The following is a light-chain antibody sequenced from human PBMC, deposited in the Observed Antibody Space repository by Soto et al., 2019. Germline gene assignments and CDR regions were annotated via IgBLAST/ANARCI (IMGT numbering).Light chain of an antibody. Sequence: EIVLTQSPATLALSPGERATLSCRARQSVSSYLAWYQQKPGQAPMLLIYDASNRTTGMPARFSGSGSGTDFTLTISSREPEDFAVYYCQQRINWPPTFGQGTKVEIK. CDR1: QSVSSY. CDR2: DAS. CDR3: QQRINWPPT. V-gene: IGKV3-11*01. J-gene: IGKJ1*01.